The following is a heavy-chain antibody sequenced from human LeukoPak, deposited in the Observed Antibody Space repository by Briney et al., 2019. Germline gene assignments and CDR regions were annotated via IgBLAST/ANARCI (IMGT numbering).Heavy chain of an antibody. CDR1: GGSISSYY. V-gene: IGHV4-59*01. CDR3: ARGGNVDTAMVWYYYYYYMDV. Sequence: SETLSLTCTVSGGSISSYYWSWIRQPPGKGLEWIGYIYYSGSTNYNPSLKSRVTISVDTSKNQFSLKLSSVTAADTAVYYCARGGNVDTAMVWYYYYYYMDVWGKGTTVTISS. D-gene: IGHD5-18*01. J-gene: IGHJ6*03. CDR2: IYYSGST.